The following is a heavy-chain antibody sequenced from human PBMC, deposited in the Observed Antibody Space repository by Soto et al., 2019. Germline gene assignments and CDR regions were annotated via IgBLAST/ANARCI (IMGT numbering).Heavy chain of an antibody. J-gene: IGHJ3*02. D-gene: IGHD3-22*01. CDR3: ARGADYSDTTGYYGAFDI. V-gene: IGHV3-30-3*01. CDR1: GFGFSSYA. Sequence: QVQLVESGGGVVQPGRSLRLSCAASGFGFSSYAMHWVRQAPGKGLEWVTVISYVGSNKHYADSVKGRFTVSRDNPRNTLFLQMTSLRPEDTAVYFCARGADYSDTTGYYGAFDIWGQGTMVTVSS. CDR2: ISYVGSNK.